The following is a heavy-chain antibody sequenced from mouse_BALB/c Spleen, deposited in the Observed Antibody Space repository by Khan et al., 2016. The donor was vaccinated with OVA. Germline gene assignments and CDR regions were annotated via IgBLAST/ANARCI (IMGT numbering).Heavy chain of an antibody. J-gene: IGHJ2*02. CDR2: INPHIGET. V-gene: IGHV1-20*02. D-gene: IGHD1-1*01. CDR3: ARIYGSDFDY. CDR1: GYSFTGYF. Sequence: VQLQQSGPELVKPGASVKISCKASGYSFTGYFMNWVMQSHGKSLEWIGRINPHIGETFYNPKFKGKVTLTADESSSTAHMERRSLASEDSAVYYCARIYGSDFDYWGQGTSLTVAS.